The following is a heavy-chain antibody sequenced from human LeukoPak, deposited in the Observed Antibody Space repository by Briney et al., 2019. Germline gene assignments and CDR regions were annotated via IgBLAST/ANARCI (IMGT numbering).Heavy chain of an antibody. Sequence: PGGSLRLSCAASGFTFDDYAMHWVRQAPGKGLEWVSGISWNSGSIGYADSEKGRFTISRDNAKNSLYLQMNSLRAEDTALYYCAKDTGYSSGWPFDYWGQGTLVTVSS. V-gene: IGHV3-9*01. CDR3: AKDTGYSSGWPFDY. CDR1: GFTFDDYA. J-gene: IGHJ4*02. CDR2: ISWNSGSI. D-gene: IGHD6-19*01.